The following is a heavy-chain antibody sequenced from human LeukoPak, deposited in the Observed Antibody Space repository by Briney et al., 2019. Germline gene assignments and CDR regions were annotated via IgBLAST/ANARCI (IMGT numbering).Heavy chain of an antibody. V-gene: IGHV3-66*01. CDR3: ARAIRTGLGIGSFDG. J-gene: IGHJ4*02. CDR2: IYSGGST. CDR1: GFTVSSNY. D-gene: IGHD7-27*01. Sequence: SGGSLRLSCAASGFTVSSNYMSWVRQAPGKGLEWVSVIYSGGSTYYADSVKGRFTISRDNSKNTLYLQMNSLRAEDTAVYYCARAIRTGLGIGSFDGWGQGTLVTVSS.